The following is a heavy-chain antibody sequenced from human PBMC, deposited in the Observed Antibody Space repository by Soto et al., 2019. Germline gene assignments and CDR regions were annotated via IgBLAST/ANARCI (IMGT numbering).Heavy chain of an antibody. CDR1: GYSFATSG. J-gene: IGHJ4*02. D-gene: IGHD1-1*01. CDR2: ISTYNANT. Sequence: ASVKVSCKTSGYSFATSGICWVRQAPGQGLEWIGWISTYNANTAYAQNFQGRVTMTKDTSTSTVYMELRSLRPDDTAIYFCGKGTRTFDSWGQGTPVTVSS. V-gene: IGHV1-18*04. CDR3: GKGTRTFDS.